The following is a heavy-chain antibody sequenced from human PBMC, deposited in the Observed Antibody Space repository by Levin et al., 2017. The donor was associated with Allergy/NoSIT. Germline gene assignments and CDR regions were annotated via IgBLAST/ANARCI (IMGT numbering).Heavy chain of an antibody. Sequence: GESLKISCAASGFTFSSYWMSWVRQAPGKGLEWVANIKQDGSEKYYVDSVKGRFTISRDNAKNSLYLQMNSLRAEDTAVYYCARDIKEWLVRGWYFDLWGRGTLVTVSS. CDR1: GFTFSSYW. D-gene: IGHD6-19*01. J-gene: IGHJ2*01. CDR2: IKQDGSEK. CDR3: ARDIKEWLVRGWYFDL. V-gene: IGHV3-7*01.